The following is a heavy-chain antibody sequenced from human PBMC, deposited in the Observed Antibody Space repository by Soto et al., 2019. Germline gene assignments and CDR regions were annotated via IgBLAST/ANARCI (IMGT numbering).Heavy chain of an antibody. D-gene: IGHD2-2*01. CDR2: ISGSGGST. V-gene: IGHV3-23*01. CDR1: AFTFSSYA. J-gene: IGHJ4*02. CDR3: AKVRAMFCSSNNCYYYDY. Sequence: EVQLLESGGGVVQPGTSLRLSCEASAFTFSSYAMSWVRQAPGKGLEWVSAISGSGGSTFYADSVKGRFTISRDNSKNTLYLQMNRLRAEDTAVYFCAKVRAMFCSSNNCYYYDYWGQGTLVTVSS.